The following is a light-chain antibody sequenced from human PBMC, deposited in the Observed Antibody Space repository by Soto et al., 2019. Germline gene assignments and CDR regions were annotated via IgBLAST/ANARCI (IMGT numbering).Light chain of an antibody. CDR2: GAS. CDR3: QQYNNWWT. Sequence: EIVLTRFPVTLSLSPGERATLSCRASQSVTSSSLAWYQQKVGRAPRVLIYGASTRATGIPARFSGSGSGTEFTLTISSLQSEDFAVYYCQQYNNWWTFGQGTKVDIK. J-gene: IGKJ1*01. V-gene: IGKV3-15*01. CDR1: QSVTSSS.